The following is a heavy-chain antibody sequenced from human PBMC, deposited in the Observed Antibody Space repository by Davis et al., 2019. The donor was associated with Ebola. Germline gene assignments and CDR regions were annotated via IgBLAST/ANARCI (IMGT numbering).Heavy chain of an antibody. Sequence: SETLSLTCTVSGGSISSYYWSWIRQPPGKGLEWIGYVSYRGSTNYNPSLKSRVTISVDTSKNQFSLKLTSVTAADTAIYYCARRYSGRYSYHYGMDVWGKGTTVTVSS. CDR1: GGSISSYY. V-gene: IGHV4-59*12. D-gene: IGHD1-26*01. CDR2: VSYRGST. J-gene: IGHJ6*04. CDR3: ARRYSGRYSYHYGMDV.